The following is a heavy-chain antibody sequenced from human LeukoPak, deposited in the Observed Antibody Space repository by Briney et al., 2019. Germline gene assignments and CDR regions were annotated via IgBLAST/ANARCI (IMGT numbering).Heavy chain of an antibody. Sequence: ASVKVSCKASGGTFSSYAISWVRQAPGQGLEWMGRIIPILGIANYAQKFQGRVTITADESTSTAYMELSSLRSEDTAVYYCASSIAALPDAFDIWGQGTMVTVSS. CDR1: GGTFSSYA. J-gene: IGHJ3*02. CDR3: ASSIAALPDAFDI. CDR2: IIPILGIA. V-gene: IGHV1-69*04. D-gene: IGHD6-6*01.